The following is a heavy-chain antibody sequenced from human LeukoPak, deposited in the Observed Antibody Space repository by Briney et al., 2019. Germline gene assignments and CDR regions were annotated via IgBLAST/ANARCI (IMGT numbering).Heavy chain of an antibody. D-gene: IGHD3-10*01. CDR1: GFTFSSYS. V-gene: IGHV3-21*01. Sequence: GGSLRLSCAASGFTFSSYSMNWVRQAPGKGLEWVSSISSSSSYIYYADSVKGRFTISRDNAKNSLYLQMNSLRAEDTAVYYCAREGYYGSGMYPLCYFDYWGQGTLVTVSS. CDR2: ISSSSSYI. CDR3: AREGYYGSGMYPLCYFDY. J-gene: IGHJ4*02.